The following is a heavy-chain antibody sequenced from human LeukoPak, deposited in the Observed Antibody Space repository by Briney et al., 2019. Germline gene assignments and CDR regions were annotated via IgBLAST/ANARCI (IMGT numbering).Heavy chain of an antibody. Sequence: SVKVSCKASGGTFSSYAISWVRQAPGQGLEGMGGIIPIFGTANYAQKFQGRVTITADESTSTAYMELSSLRSEDTAVYYCARVGTTTGYYFDYWGQGTLVTVSS. V-gene: IGHV1-69*13. CDR1: GGTFSSYA. D-gene: IGHD1-7*01. J-gene: IGHJ4*02. CDR2: IIPIFGTA. CDR3: ARVGTTTGYYFDY.